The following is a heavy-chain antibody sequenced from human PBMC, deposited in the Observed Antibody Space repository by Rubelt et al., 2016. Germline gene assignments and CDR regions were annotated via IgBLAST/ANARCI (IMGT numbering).Heavy chain of an antibody. V-gene: IGHV3-7*04. CDR2: IKQEGGGK. CDR3: ARDHGSYSN. CDR1: GATSSDFD. Sequence: EVQMLESGGGLVQLGGSLKLSCVVFGATSSDFDIHWVRQGSGKGLEWVANIKQEGGGKNYVDSVRGGLTISGENAKDSLYLQMNGQGVEDTAVYYCARDHGSYSNWGQGTLVTVSS. J-gene: IGHJ4*02. D-gene: IGHD1-26*01.